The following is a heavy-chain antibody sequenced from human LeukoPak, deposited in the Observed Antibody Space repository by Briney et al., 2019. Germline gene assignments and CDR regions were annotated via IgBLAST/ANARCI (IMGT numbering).Heavy chain of an antibody. D-gene: IGHD6-6*01. V-gene: IGHV4-59*08. J-gene: IGHJ4*02. CDR3: ARLGDSTSRLYYFDY. Sequence: SETLSLTCTVSGGSISSYYWSWIRQPPGKGLAWIGYISYSGSTYYNPSLKSRVTISVDTSKSQFSLKLSSVTAADTAVYYCARLGDSTSRLYYFDYWGQGTLVTVSS. CDR1: GGSISSYY. CDR2: ISYSGST.